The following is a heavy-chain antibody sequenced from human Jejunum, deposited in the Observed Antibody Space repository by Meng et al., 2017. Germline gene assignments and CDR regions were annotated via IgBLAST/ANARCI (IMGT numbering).Heavy chain of an antibody. Sequence: QVQLVQSGAEVKKPGASVKVSCKASGYTFSGYNIQWVRQAPGQGLEWMGWINPNSGGANLAQKFQGRVTMTRDTSISTAYMELTWLTSDDTAVYYCARRGPVANSADYWGQGTLVTVSS. CDR3: ARRGPVANSADY. V-gene: IGHV1-2*02. J-gene: IGHJ4*02. D-gene: IGHD6-19*01. CDR1: GYTFSGYN. CDR2: INPNSGGA.